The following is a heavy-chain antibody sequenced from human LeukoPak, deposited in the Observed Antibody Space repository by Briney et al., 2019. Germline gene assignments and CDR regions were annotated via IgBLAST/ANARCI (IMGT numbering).Heavy chain of an antibody. Sequence: PGGSLRLSCAASGFNFINSAMHWVRQAPGKGLEYASGIARNGGSTYYTNSVKGRFTISRDDSKNTLYLQMGSLRPEDMAVYYCARGGVWQQLAVDYWGQGTLVTVSS. D-gene: IGHD6-13*01. J-gene: IGHJ4*02. CDR2: IARNGGST. CDR1: GFNFINSA. CDR3: ARGGVWQQLAVDY. V-gene: IGHV3-64*01.